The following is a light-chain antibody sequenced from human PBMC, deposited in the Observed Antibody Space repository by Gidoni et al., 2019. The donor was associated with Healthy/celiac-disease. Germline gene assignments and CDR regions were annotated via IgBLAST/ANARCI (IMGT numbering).Light chain of an antibody. V-gene: IGLV2-23*02. J-gene: IGLJ1*01. CDR3: CSYAGSSTFV. Sequence: QSALTPPASVSGSPGQSLTISCTGTSSHVSSYNLVSWYQQHPGKAPKLMIYEVSKRPSGVANRFAGSKSGNTASLTISGLQAEDEADYYCCSYAGSSTFVFGTGTKVTVL. CDR1: SSHVSSYNL. CDR2: EVS.